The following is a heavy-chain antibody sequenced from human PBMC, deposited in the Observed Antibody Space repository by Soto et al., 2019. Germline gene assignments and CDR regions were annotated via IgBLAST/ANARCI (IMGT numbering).Heavy chain of an antibody. J-gene: IGHJ5*02. CDR2: IIPTFGTA. CDR1: GGTFSSYA. D-gene: IGHD6-13*01. CDR3: ARDLRIAAAGNWFDP. V-gene: IGHV1-69*13. Sequence: SVKVSCKASGGTFSSYAISWVRQAPGQGLEWMGGIIPTFGTANYAQKFQGRVTITADESTSTAYMELSSLRSEDTAVYYCARDLRIAAAGNWFDPWGQGTLVTVSS.